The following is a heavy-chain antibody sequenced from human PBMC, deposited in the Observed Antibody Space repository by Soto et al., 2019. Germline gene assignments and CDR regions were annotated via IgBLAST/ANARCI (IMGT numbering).Heavy chain of an antibody. V-gene: IGHV3-53*04. D-gene: IGHD3-3*01. CDR1: GFTVSSNY. Sequence: GGSLRLSCAASGFTVSSNYMSWVRQAPGKGLEWVSVIYSGGSTYYADSVKGRFTISRHNCKNTLYLQMNSMRAEDTAVYYCARDRKYNYDFWSGYYRTEYYYYMDVWGKGTTVTVSS. CDR2: IYSGGST. J-gene: IGHJ6*03. CDR3: ARDRKYNYDFWSGYYRTEYYYYMDV.